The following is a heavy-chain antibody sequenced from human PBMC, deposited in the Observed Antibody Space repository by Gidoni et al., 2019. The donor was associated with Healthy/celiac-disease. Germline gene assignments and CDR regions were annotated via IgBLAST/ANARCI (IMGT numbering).Heavy chain of an antibody. Sequence: QVQLQESGPGLVKPSDTLSLTCTVSGYSIRSGYYWGCIRQPPGKGLEWIGSIYHSGSTYYNPSLKSRVTISVDTSKNQFSLKLSSVTAADTAVYYCARDQGGYYGSGSYHVGGNWFDPWGQGTLVTVSS. CDR2: IYHSGST. CDR1: GYSIRSGYY. D-gene: IGHD3-10*01. V-gene: IGHV4-38-2*02. J-gene: IGHJ5*02. CDR3: ARDQGGYYGSGSYHVGGNWFDP.